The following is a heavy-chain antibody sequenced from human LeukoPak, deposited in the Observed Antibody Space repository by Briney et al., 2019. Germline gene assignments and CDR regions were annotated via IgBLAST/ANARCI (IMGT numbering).Heavy chain of an antibody. J-gene: IGHJ4*02. D-gene: IGHD3-3*01. CDR3: ARGIDEWLYLNY. CDR2: ISYDGNSK. CDR1: GFTFRNYA. V-gene: IGHV3-30-3*01. Sequence: GGSLRLSCAASGFTFRNYAFHWVRQAPGKGLEWVALISYDGNSKYYADSVKGRFTISRDNSKNTVYLQMYSLRAEDTAVYYCARGIDEWLYLNYWGQGALVTVSS.